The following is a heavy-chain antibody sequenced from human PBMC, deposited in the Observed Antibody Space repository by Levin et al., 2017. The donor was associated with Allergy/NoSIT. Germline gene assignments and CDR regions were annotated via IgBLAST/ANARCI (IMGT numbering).Heavy chain of an antibody. Sequence: SCAASGFTFDDYAMHWVRQAPGKGLEWVSGISWNSGSICYSASVKGRFTISRDNAKNSLYLQMNSLRTEDTALYYCARDNIGLPDAFDIWGQGTMVIVSS. D-gene: IGHD3-10*01. CDR2: ISWNSGSI. CDR1: GFTFDDYA. V-gene: IGHV3-9*01. J-gene: IGHJ3*02. CDR3: ARDNIGLPDAFDI.